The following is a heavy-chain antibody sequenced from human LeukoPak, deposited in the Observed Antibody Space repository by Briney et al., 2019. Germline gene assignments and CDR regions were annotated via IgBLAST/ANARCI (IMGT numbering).Heavy chain of an antibody. CDR2: IFSSGSA. CDR1: GGSINSGDHY. Sequence: SETLSLTCTVSGGSINSGDHYWTWLRQPPGGVPEWIGYIFSSGSAYYNPSLGNRPTISVDTSKNQFSLKLSSVTAADTAIYYCARGSQFNYDSTGYYSHDHWGQGTLVTVSS. D-gene: IGHD3-22*01. CDR3: ARGSQFNYDSTGYYSHDH. J-gene: IGHJ4*02. V-gene: IGHV4-30-4*01.